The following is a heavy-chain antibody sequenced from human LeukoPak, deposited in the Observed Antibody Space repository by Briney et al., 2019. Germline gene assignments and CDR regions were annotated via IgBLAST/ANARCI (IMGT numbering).Heavy chain of an antibody. V-gene: IGHV4-30-2*01. J-gene: IGHJ4*02. D-gene: IGHD3-10*01. CDR1: GGSINSGGYY. Sequence: PSESLSLTCTVSGGSINSGGYYWSWIRQPPGKGLEWIGYIYHSGSTYYNPSLKSRVTISVDRSKNQFSLKLSSVTAADTAVYYCARMGLWFGELSWKRFDYWGQGTLVTVSS. CDR2: IYHSGST. CDR3: ARMGLWFGELSWKRFDY.